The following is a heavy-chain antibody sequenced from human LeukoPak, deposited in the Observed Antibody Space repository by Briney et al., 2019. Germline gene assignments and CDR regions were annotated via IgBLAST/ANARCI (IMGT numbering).Heavy chain of an antibody. D-gene: IGHD4-23*01. J-gene: IGHJ4*02. CDR3: ARARANDYGGNPVHFDY. V-gene: IGHV1-2*02. CDR2: INPNSGGT. Sequence: GSVKVSCKASGYTFTGYYMHWVRQAPGQGLEWMGWINPNSGGTNYAQKFQGRVTMTRDTSISTVYMELSRLRSDDTAVYYCARARANDYGGNPVHFDYWGQGTLVIVSS. CDR1: GYTFTGYY.